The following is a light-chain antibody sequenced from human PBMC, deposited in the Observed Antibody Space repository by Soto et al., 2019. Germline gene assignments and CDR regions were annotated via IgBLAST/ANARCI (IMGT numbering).Light chain of an antibody. CDR3: QQYNSYPRT. V-gene: IGKV1-5*01. Sequence: DIRMTQSPSTLSASVGDEVTITCRASQSISSWLAWYQQKPGRSPTLLIYDASTLETGVPSRFSGSGSGTQFTLTISSLQPDDFGTYYCQQYNSYPRTFGQGTKVDIK. J-gene: IGKJ1*01. CDR1: QSISSW. CDR2: DAS.